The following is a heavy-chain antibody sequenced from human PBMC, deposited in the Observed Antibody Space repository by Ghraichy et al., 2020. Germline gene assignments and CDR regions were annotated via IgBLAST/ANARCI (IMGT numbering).Heavy chain of an antibody. Sequence: GGSLRLSCAASGFTFSSYAMSWVRQAPGKGLEWVSGISGSGGATNYADSVKGRFTISRDNSKNTLYLQMNSLRAEDTAVYYCGKDLGRYGNFDYWGQGTLVTVSS. J-gene: IGHJ4*02. D-gene: IGHD3-16*01. CDR3: GKDLGRYGNFDY. CDR1: GFTFSSYA. V-gene: IGHV3-23*01. CDR2: ISGSGGAT.